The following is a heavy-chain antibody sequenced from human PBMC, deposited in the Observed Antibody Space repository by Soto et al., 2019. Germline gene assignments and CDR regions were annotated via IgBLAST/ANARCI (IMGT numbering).Heavy chain of an antibody. V-gene: IGHV3-30*18. J-gene: IGHJ4*02. CDR2: ISYDGSNK. D-gene: IGHD3-22*01. Sequence: QVQLVESGGGVVQPGRSLRLSCADSGFTFSSYGMHWVRQAPGNGLEWVAVISYDGSNKYYADSVKGRFTISRDKSKNTLYMQMNSLRAEDTAVYYCAKDTYYHDSSGYYVFDYWCQGTLVTVSS. CDR3: AKDTYYHDSSGYYVFDY. CDR1: GFTFSSYG.